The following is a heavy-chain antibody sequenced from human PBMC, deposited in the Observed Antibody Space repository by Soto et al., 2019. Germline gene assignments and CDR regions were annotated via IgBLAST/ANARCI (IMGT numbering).Heavy chain of an antibody. V-gene: IGHV5-51*01. D-gene: IGHD1-26*01. Sequence: GESLKISCKGSGYRFTSYWIAWVRQMPGKGLEWMWIIYPGDSDTRYSPSFQGQVTISADKSTSTAYLQWSSLKASDTAMYYCARYSGATRELLDYWGQGTLVTVSS. CDR1: GYRFTSYW. CDR2: IYPGDSDT. J-gene: IGHJ4*02. CDR3: ARYSGATRELLDY.